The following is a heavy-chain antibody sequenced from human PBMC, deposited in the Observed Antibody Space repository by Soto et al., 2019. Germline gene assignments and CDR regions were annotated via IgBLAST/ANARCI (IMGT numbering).Heavy chain of an antibody. D-gene: IGHD3-10*01. CDR3: ARSRPQAYYYGSGSYFFDF. Sequence: PSETLYLTCAVYGGSFSGYYWSWIRQPPGKGLEWIGEINHSGSTNYNPSLKSRVTISVDTSKNQFSLKLSSVTAADTAVYYCARSRPQAYYYGSGSYFFDFWGQGTLVTVSS. J-gene: IGHJ4*02. CDR2: INHSGST. CDR1: GGSFSGYY. V-gene: IGHV4-34*01.